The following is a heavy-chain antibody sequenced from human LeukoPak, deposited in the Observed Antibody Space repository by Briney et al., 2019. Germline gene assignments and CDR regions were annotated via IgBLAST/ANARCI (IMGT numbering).Heavy chain of an antibody. CDR2: ISSGSSYI. CDR1: GFTFSSYW. Sequence: PGGSLRLSCAASGFTFSSYWMNWVRQAPGKGLEWVSSISSGSSYIYYADSVKGRFTISRENAKNSLYLQMDSLRAEDTAVYYCARLTGNYGDYWGQGTLVTVSS. D-gene: IGHD3-10*01. CDR3: ARLTGNYGDY. J-gene: IGHJ4*02. V-gene: IGHV3-21*01.